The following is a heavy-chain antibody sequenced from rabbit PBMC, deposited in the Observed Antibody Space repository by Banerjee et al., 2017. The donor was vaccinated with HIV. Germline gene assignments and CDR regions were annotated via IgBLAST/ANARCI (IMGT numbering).Heavy chain of an antibody. J-gene: IGHJ4*01. CDR1: GFSFSSSYY. V-gene: IGHV1S45*01. D-gene: IGHD4-1*01. Sequence: QEQLEESGGDLVKPEGSLTLTCTASGFSFSSSYYMCWVRQAPGKGLEWIACIYGGSSGNTYYASWAKGRFTVSKTSSTTVTLQMTSLTAADTATYFCARDLAGVIGWNFNLWGPGTLVTVS. CDR2: IYGGSSGNT. CDR3: ARDLAGVIGWNFNL.